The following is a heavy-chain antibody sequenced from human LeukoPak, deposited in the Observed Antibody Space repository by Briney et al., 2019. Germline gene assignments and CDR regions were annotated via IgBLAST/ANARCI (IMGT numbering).Heavy chain of an antibody. CDR1: GFTFSSYA. Sequence: PGGSLRLSCAASGFTFSSYAMHWVRQAPGKGLEWVAVISYDGSNKYYADSVKGRFTISRDNSKNTLYLQMNSLRAEDTAVYYCAGGFLGEDYWGQGTLVTVSS. J-gene: IGHJ4*02. V-gene: IGHV3-30-3*01. CDR3: AGGFLGEDY. D-gene: IGHD3-10*01. CDR2: ISYDGSNK.